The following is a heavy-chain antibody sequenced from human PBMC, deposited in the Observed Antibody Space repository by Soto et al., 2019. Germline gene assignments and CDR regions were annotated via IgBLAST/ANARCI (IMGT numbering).Heavy chain of an antibody. J-gene: IGHJ5*02. CDR2: IYYSGST. D-gene: IGHD1-26*01. CDR1: GGSISSYY. V-gene: IGHV4-59*01. CDR3: ARDGRWEQSNWFDP. Sequence: SETLSLTCTVSGGSISSYYWSWIRQPPGKGLEWIGYIYYSGSTNYNPSLKSRVTISVDTSKNQFSLKLSSVTAADTAVYYCARDGRWEQSNWFDPWGQGTLVTVS.